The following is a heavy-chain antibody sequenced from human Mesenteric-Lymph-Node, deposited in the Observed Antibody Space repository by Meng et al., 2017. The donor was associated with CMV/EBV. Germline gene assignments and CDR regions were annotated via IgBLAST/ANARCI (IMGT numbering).Heavy chain of an antibody. Sequence: QVLRQDSGPGLVKPSETLSLPCIVSVVSVTSGAYHWSWIRQSPGKGLEWIGYIYGTGITIYNPSLKSRVTILLETSKNQFSLKLNSVTTADTAVYYCAKSRSSTPGIVDDWGQGTLVTVSS. CDR3: AKSRSSTPGIVDD. CDR1: VVSVTSGAYH. J-gene: IGHJ4*02. CDR2: IYGTGIT. V-gene: IGHV4-61*08. D-gene: IGHD2/OR15-2a*01.